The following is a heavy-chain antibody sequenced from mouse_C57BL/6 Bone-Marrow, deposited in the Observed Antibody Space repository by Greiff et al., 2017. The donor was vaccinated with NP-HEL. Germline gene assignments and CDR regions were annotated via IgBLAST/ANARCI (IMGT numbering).Heavy chain of an antibody. CDR1: GYTFTDYD. CDR2: IDPDTGGT. J-gene: IGHJ3*01. V-gene: IGHV1-15*01. CDR3: TRSHYYGSSYCWFAY. Sequence: QVHVKQSGAELVRPGASVTLSCKASGYTFTDYDMHWVKQTPVHGLEWIGAIDPDTGGTAYNQKFQGKALLTADKSSSTAYMELRSLTSEDSAVYYCTRSHYYGSSYCWFAYWGQGTLVTVSA. D-gene: IGHD1-1*01.